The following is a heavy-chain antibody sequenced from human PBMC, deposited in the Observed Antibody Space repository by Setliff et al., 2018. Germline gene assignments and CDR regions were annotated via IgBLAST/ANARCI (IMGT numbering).Heavy chain of an antibody. V-gene: IGHV2-5*02. J-gene: IGHJ4*02. Sequence: SGPTLVNPTQTLTLTCTFSGFSLSTSGAVVGWIRQPPGKALEWLALIYWDDDERYSPSLKSRLTITKDTSKNQVVLTMTNMDPVDTATYYCAHSLGGGNSACFDYWGQGTLVTVSS. CDR3: AHSLGGGNSACFDY. CDR1: GFSLSTSGAV. CDR2: IYWDDDE. D-gene: IGHD1-1*01.